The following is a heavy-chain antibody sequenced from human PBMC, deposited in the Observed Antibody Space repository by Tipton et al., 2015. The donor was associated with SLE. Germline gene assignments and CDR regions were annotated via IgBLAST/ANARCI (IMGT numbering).Heavy chain of an antibody. V-gene: IGHV4-59*08. CDR1: GGYISSYY. D-gene: IGHD6-13*01. Sequence: TLSLTCTVSGGYISSYYWSWIRQPPGKGLEWIGYIYYSGSPNYTPSPKSRVTISVDTSKNHFSLKLISVTAADTAVYYCARHGYSSSWSFDYWGQGTLVTVSS. CDR3: ARHGYSSSWSFDY. CDR2: IYYSGSP. J-gene: IGHJ4*02.